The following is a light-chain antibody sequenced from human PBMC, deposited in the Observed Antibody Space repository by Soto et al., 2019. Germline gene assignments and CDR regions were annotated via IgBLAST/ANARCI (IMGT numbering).Light chain of an antibody. CDR1: QSISYW. V-gene: IGKV1-5*03. J-gene: IGKJ1*01. CDR3: QQYNNYWT. Sequence: DIQMTQSPSTLSASVGDRVTITCRASQSISYWLAWYQQKPGKAPNLLIYKASSLESGVPSRFSGSGSGTDFTLTISSLQPDDFETYYCQQYNNYWTFGQGTKVEIK. CDR2: KAS.